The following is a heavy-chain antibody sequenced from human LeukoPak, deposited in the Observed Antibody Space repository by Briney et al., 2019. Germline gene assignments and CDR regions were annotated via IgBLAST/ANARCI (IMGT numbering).Heavy chain of an antibody. D-gene: IGHD3-10*01. CDR2: IIPIFGTA. CDR1: GGTFSSYA. Sequence: ASVKVSCKASGGTFSSYAISWVRQAPGQGLECMGGIIPIFGTANYAQKFQGIVTITADESTSTAYMELSSLRSEDTAVYYCARGGSGLIWFRIDYWGQGTLVTVSS. J-gene: IGHJ4*02. V-gene: IGHV1-69*13. CDR3: ARGGSGLIWFRIDY.